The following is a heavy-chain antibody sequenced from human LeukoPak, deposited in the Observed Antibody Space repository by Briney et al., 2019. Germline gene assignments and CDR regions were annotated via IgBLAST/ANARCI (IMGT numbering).Heavy chain of an antibody. V-gene: IGHV3-49*04. CDR1: GFTFSSYA. Sequence: GGSLRLSCAASGFTFSSYAMHWVRQAPGKGLEWVGFIRSKAYGGTTEYAASVKGRFTISRDDSKSIAYLQMNSLKTEDTAVYYCTRSKWELGMDIWGQGTMVTVSS. CDR2: IRSKAYGGTT. CDR3: TRSKWELGMDI. D-gene: IGHD1-26*01. J-gene: IGHJ3*02.